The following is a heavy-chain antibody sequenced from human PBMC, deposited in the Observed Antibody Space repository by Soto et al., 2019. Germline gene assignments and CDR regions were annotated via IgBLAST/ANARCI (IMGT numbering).Heavy chain of an antibody. J-gene: IGHJ4*02. CDR2: IKEDGSGQ. Sequence: EVQLVASGGGLVQPGGSLRLSCAGAGVTFSRSWMSWVRQPPGKGMEWVANIKEDGSGQYYVASVEGRFTISRDNAENSLTLQMNGLRVEDTAVYYCARGDCGISDCHQARYDFWSQGTTVIVSS. V-gene: IGHV3-7*03. D-gene: IGHD2-21*01. CDR1: GVTFSRSW. CDR3: ARGDCGISDCHQARYDF.